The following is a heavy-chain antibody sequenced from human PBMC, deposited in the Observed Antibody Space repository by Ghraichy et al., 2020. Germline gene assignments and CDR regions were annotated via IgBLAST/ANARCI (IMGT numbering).Heavy chain of an antibody. J-gene: IGHJ6*02. CDR3: VRAPYFYNGMDV. Sequence: GGSLRLSCAASGFTFDSDAMSWVRQAPGKGLEWVSTSGRHGDTYYAGSVKGRFTISRDNSKNTLYLQMYSLTAEDTAIYYCVRAPYFYNGMDVWGQGTTVTVSS. D-gene: IGHD3-3*01. CDR1: GFTFDSDA. V-gene: IGHV3-23*01. CDR2: SGRHGDT.